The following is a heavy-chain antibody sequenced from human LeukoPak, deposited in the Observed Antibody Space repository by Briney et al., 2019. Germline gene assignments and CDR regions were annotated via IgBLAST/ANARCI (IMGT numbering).Heavy chain of an antibody. J-gene: IGHJ4*02. CDR1: GFTFSSYA. Sequence: GGSLRLSCAASGFTFSSYAMSWVRQAPGKGLEWVSAISGSGGSTYYADSVKGRSTISRDNSKNTLYLQMNSLRAEDTAVYYCAKGYTSARLSGPFWVYWGQGTLVTVSS. V-gene: IGHV3-23*01. CDR2: ISGSGGST. CDR3: AKGYTSARLSGPFWVY. D-gene: IGHD3-16*02.